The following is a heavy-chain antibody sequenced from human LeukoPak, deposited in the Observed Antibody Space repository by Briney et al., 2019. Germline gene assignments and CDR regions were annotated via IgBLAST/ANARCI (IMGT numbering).Heavy chain of an antibody. Sequence: KPSETLSLTCIVSGGSTSGGNYYWGWIRRPPGKGLEWIGGISSSGNTYYNPSLKSRITISIDTSKNHFSLRLSSVTAADTAVYYCARVPDDYGLDAFDIWGQGTMVTVSS. CDR2: ISSSGNT. CDR1: GGSTSGGNYY. CDR3: ARVPDDYGLDAFDI. D-gene: IGHD4-17*01. J-gene: IGHJ3*02. V-gene: IGHV4-39*07.